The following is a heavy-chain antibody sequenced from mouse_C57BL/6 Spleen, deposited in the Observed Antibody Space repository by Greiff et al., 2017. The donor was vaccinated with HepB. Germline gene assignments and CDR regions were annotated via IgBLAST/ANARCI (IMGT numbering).Heavy chain of an antibody. D-gene: IGHD2-3*01. V-gene: IGHV1-85*01. CDR1: GYTFTSYD. CDR2: IYPRDGST. Sequence: VNLVESGPELVKPGASVKLSCKASGYTFTSYDINWVKQRPGQGLEWIGWIYPRDGSTKYNEKFKGKATLTVDTSSSTAYMELHSLTSEDSAVYFCARVGDGYYPWGQGTTLTVSS. J-gene: IGHJ2*01. CDR3: ARVGDGYYP.